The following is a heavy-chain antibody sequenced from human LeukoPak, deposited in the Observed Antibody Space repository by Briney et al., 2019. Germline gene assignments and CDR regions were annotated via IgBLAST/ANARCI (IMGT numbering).Heavy chain of an antibody. Sequence: GGSLRLSCAASGFTFSSYGMHWVRQAPGKGLEWVAFIRYDGSNKYYADSVKGRFTISGDNSKDTLYLQMNSLRAEDTAVYYCAKALTYYYYMDVWGKGITVTVSS. CDR2: IRYDGSNK. J-gene: IGHJ6*03. CDR1: GFTFSSYG. V-gene: IGHV3-30*02. CDR3: AKALTYYYYMDV.